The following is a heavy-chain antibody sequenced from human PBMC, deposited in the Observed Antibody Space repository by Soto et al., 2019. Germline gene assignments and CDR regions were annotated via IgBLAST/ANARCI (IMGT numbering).Heavy chain of an antibody. CDR1: GYRFTSYW. Sequence: PGESLKISCKGSGYRFTSYWIGWVRQMPGKGLEWMGIIYPGDSDTRYSPSFQGQVAISADKSISTAYLQWSSLKASDTATYYCARAEMMYYYGSGSYYPSMDVWGQGTTVTVSS. D-gene: IGHD3-10*01. CDR2: IYPGDSDT. V-gene: IGHV5-51*01. CDR3: ARAEMMYYYGSGSYYPSMDV. J-gene: IGHJ6*02.